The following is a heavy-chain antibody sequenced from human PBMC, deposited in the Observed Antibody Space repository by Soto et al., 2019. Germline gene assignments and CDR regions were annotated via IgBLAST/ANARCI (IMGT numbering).Heavy chain of an antibody. CDR2: NTHSGRS. J-gene: IGHJ1*01. Sequence: PSETLSLTCDVYGGSFSGHYWSWIRQSPGKGLEWIGENTHSGRSRYNPSLKSRVTISVDTSKNQFSLELTSVTAADTAVYYCASSVGIAVSDAEYFQHWGQRTPVTVSS. V-gene: IGHV4-34*01. CDR3: ASSVGIAVSDAEYFQH. D-gene: IGHD6-19*01. CDR1: GGSFSGHY.